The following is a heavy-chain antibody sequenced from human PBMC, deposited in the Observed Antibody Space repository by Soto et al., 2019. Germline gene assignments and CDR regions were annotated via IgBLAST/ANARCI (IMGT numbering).Heavy chain of an antibody. J-gene: IGHJ4*02. CDR2: INHSGST. CDR3: AREAQSLGVRYYDYVWGSYRPWYFDY. V-gene: IGHV4-34*01. CDR1: GGSFSGYY. D-gene: IGHD3-16*02. Sequence: SETLSLTSAVYGGSFSGYYWAWFRRPPGKGLKWFGEINHSGSTNYNPSLKSRVTISVDTSKNQFSLKLSSVTAADTAVYYCAREAQSLGVRYYDYVWGSYRPWYFDYWGQGTLVTVSS.